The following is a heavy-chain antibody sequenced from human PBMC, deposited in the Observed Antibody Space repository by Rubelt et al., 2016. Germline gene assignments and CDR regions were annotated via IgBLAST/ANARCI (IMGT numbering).Heavy chain of an antibody. CDR2: INHSGST. Sequence: QVQLQQWGAGLLKPSETLSLTCAVYGGSFSGYYWSWIRQPPGKGLEWIGEINHSGSTNYNPSLKSRVTISVDTSKNQFSLKLGYVTAADTAVYYCARGRTRYYYDSSGYYYFDYWGQGTLVTVSS. CDR1: GGSFSGYY. V-gene: IGHV4-34*01. J-gene: IGHJ4*02. CDR3: ARGRTRYYYDSSGYYYFDY. D-gene: IGHD3-22*01.